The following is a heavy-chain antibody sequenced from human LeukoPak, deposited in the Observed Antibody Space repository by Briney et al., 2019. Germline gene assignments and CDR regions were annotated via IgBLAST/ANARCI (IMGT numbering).Heavy chain of an antibody. CDR3: ARRDPRWLHELN. J-gene: IGHJ4*02. D-gene: IGHD5-24*01. CDR2: INHSGST. V-gene: IGHV4-34*01. Sequence: KPSETLSLTCTVSGGSISSYYWSWVRQTPGKGLEWIGEINHSGSTNYNPSLKSRVTISVDTSKNQFSLKLSSVTAADTAVYYCARRDPRWLHELNWGQGTLVTVSS. CDR1: GGSISSYY.